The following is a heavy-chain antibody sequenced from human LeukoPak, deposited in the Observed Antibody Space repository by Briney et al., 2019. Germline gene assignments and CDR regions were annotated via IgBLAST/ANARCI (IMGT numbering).Heavy chain of an antibody. D-gene: IGHD5-12*01. Sequence: GGSLRLSCAASGLSLIGYDMHWARQAPGKGLEWVAFSRNGGYYAESVRGRFTISTDNSKNTLYLHMNSLRPEDTAMYYCAKDGQLAYWGQGTLVTVSS. V-gene: IGHV3-30*02. CDR3: AKDGQLAY. CDR1: GLSLIGYD. J-gene: IGHJ4*02. CDR2: SRNGG.